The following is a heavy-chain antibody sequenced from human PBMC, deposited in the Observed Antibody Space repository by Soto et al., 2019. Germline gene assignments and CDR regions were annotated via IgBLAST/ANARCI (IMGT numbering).Heavy chain of an antibody. V-gene: IGHV3-11*05. J-gene: IGHJ6*02. D-gene: IGHD3-9*01. CDR1: GLTFKDYY. CDR2: ITSNSDYT. Sequence: QVQLVESGGGLVKPGGSLRLSCAASGLTFKDYYMAWIRQAPGKGLEWVSYITSNSDYTNYADSVKGRCTISRDNAKNSLWLQMSSLTVEDTAVYYCARPLGTGFSYNYGMDVWGQGTTVTVSS. CDR3: ARPLGTGFSYNYGMDV.